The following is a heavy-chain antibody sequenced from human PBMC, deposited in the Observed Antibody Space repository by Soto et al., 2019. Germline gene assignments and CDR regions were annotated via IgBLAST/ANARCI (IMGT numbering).Heavy chain of an antibody. D-gene: IGHD3-22*01. CDR3: ARDRYYDSSGFLILYYFDY. V-gene: IGHV3-30-3*01. CDR1: GFTFSSYA. J-gene: IGHJ4*02. Sequence: QVQLVESGGGVVQPGRSLRLSCAASGFTFSSYAMHWVRQAPGKGLEWVAVISYDGSNKYYADSVKGRFTISRDNSKKTLYLQMNSLRGEDTAVYYCARDRYYDSSGFLILYYFDYGGQGTLVTVSA. CDR2: ISYDGSNK.